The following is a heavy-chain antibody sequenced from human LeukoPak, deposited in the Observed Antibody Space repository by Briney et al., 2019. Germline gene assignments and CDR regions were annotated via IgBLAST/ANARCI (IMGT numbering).Heavy chain of an antibody. Sequence: SETPSLTCTVSGYSISSGYYWGWIRQPPGKGLEWIGSIYHSGSTYYNPSLKSRVTISVDTSKNQFSLKLSSVTAADTAVYYRARVLRFYYYYMDVWGKGTTVTVSS. CDR2: IYHSGST. CDR1: GYSISSGYY. V-gene: IGHV4-38-2*02. J-gene: IGHJ6*03. CDR3: ARVLRFYYYYMDV. D-gene: IGHD2-15*01.